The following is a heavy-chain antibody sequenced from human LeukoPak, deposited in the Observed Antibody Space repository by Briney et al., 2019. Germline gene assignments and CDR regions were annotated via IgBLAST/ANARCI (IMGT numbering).Heavy chain of an antibody. V-gene: IGHV4-38-2*02. Sequence: SETLSLTCTVSGYSISSGYYWGWIRQPPGKGLEWIGSIYHSGNTYYNPSLKSRVTISVDTSKNQFSLKLSSVTAADTAVYYCARDSGLLWFGESTPYAFDIWGQGTMVTVSS. D-gene: IGHD3-10*01. CDR2: IYHSGNT. CDR3: ARDSGLLWFGESTPYAFDI. CDR1: GYSISSGYY. J-gene: IGHJ3*02.